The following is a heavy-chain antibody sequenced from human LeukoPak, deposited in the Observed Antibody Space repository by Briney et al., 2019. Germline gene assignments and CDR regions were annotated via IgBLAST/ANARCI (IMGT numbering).Heavy chain of an antibody. J-gene: IGHJ5*02. D-gene: IGHD3-3*01. CDR1: GGSISSYY. V-gene: IGHV4-4*09. CDR2: IYTSGST. Sequence: PSETLSLTCTISGGSISSYYWSWIRQPPGKGLEWIGYIYTSGSTNYNPSLKSRVIISVDTSKNQFSLKLSSVTAADTAVYSCARRYDFANWFDPWGQGTLVTVSS. CDR3: ARRYDFANWFDP.